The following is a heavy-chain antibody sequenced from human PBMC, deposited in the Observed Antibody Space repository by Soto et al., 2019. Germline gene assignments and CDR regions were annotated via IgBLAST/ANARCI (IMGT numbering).Heavy chain of an antibody. CDR1: GGTFSSYT. D-gene: IGHD2-15*01. V-gene: IGHV1-46*03. Sequence: GASVKVSCKASGGTFSSYTISWVRQAPGQGLEWMGIINPSGGSTSYAQKFQGRVTMTRDTSTSTVYMELSSLRSEDTAVYYCARGGEYCSGGSCYSDAFDIWGQGTMVTV. CDR2: INPSGGST. CDR3: ARGGEYCSGGSCYSDAFDI. J-gene: IGHJ3*02.